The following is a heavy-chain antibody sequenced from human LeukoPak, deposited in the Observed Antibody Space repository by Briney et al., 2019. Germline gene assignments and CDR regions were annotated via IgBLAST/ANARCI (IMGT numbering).Heavy chain of an antibody. D-gene: IGHD3-9*01. CDR1: GYTFTGYY. J-gene: IGHJ4*02. Sequence: ASVKVSCKASGYTFTGYYMHWVRQAPGQGLKWMGWINPNSGGTNYAQKFQGRVTMTRDTSISTAYMELSRLRSDDTAVYYCARGSLLRYFDWLFSDYWGQGTLVTVSS. CDR2: INPNSGGT. CDR3: ARGSLLRYFDWLFSDY. V-gene: IGHV1-2*02.